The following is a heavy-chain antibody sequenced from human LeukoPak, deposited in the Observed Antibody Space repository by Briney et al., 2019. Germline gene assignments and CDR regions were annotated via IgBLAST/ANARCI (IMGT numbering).Heavy chain of an antibody. V-gene: IGHV3-7*01. Sequence: GGSLRLSCAASGFTFSNYWMSWVRQAPGKGLEWVANINEDGSAQYYVGSVRGRFTISRDNAKNSLYLQMSSQRVEDTAVYYCASDSFSISAQSTVNFGYWGQGILVTVSS. J-gene: IGHJ4*02. CDR3: ASDSFSISAQSTVNFGY. CDR2: INEDGSAQ. CDR1: GFTFSNYW. D-gene: IGHD2-21*01.